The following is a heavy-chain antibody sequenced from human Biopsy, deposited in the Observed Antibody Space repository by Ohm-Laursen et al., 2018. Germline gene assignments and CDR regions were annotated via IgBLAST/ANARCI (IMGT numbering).Heavy chain of an antibody. V-gene: IGHV3-23*01. CDR2: IDVSDYNT. D-gene: IGHD1-14*01. Sequence: GSLRLSCAACGFTFHTYAMNWVRQAPGKGLEWVAHIDVSDYNTYYADSVRGRFTISRDNSKQMVHLEINSLTADDTAVYYCVKQRGGYNFDSWGQGTLVIVSS. CDR1: GFTFHTYA. J-gene: IGHJ5*01. CDR3: VKQRGGYNFDS.